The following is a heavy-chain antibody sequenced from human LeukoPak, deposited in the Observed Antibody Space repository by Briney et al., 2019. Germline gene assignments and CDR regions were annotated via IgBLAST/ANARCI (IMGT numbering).Heavy chain of an antibody. CDR1: GYTFTSYD. CDR2: MNPNSGNT. J-gene: IGHJ6*02. V-gene: IGHV1-8*01. Sequence: ASVKVSCKASGYTFTSYDINWVRQATGQGLEWMGWMNPNSGNTGYAQKFQGRVTMTRNTSISTAYMELSSLRSEDTAVYYCARGGPVDYGDYGGYYYGMDVWGLGTTVTVSS. D-gene: IGHD4-17*01. CDR3: ARGGPVDYGDYGGYYYGMDV.